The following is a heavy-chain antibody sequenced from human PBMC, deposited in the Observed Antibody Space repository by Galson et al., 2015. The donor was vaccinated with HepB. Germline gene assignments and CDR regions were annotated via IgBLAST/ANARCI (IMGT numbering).Heavy chain of an antibody. D-gene: IGHD6-6*01. J-gene: IGHJ4*02. CDR2: ISGSGGST. V-gene: IGHV3-23*01. CDR3: AKVGIGSSSFRGAFFDY. Sequence: SLRLSCAASGFTFSSYAMSWVRQAPRKGLEWVSAISGSGGSTYYADSVKGRFTISRDNSKNTLYLQMNSLRAEDTAVYYCAKVGIGSSSFRGAFFDYWGQGTLVTVSS. CDR1: GFTFSSYA.